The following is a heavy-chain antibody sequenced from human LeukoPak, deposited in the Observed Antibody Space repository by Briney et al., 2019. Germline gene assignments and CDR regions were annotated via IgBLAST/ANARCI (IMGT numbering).Heavy chain of an antibody. V-gene: IGHV3-33*01. Sequence: GGSLRLSCAASGFTFSSYGMHWVRQAPGKGLEWVAVIWYDGSNKYYADSVKGRFTISRDNSKNTLYLQMNSLRAEATAVYYCARDQVGYDYVWGSLGAFDIWGQGTMVTVSS. CDR1: GFTFSSYG. J-gene: IGHJ3*02. CDR3: ARDQVGYDYVWGSLGAFDI. CDR2: IWYDGSNK. D-gene: IGHD3-16*01.